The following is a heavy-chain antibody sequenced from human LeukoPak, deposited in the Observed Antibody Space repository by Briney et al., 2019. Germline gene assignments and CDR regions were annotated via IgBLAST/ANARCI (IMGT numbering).Heavy chain of an antibody. V-gene: IGHV4-34*01. CDR1: GGSISSHY. Sequence: SETLSLTCTVSGGSISSHYWSWIRQPPGKGLEWIGEINHSGGTNYNPSLKSRVTISVDTSKNQFSLKLSSVTAADTAVYYCATEIAAYNAFDIWGQGTMVTVSS. CDR2: INHSGGT. CDR3: ATEIAAYNAFDI. J-gene: IGHJ3*02. D-gene: IGHD6-13*01.